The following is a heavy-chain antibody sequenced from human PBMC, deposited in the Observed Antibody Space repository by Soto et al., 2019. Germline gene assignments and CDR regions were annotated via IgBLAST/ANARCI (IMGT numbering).Heavy chain of an antibody. Sequence: AQLQAWGAGLLRPSETLSLTCGVSDVSFSGYYWSWVRQAPGKGLEWVGRIKSKADGGTTNYAAPVKGRFNISRDGSKNTLYLQMNGLKTEDTAVYYCTTGWSSKDYWGQGTLVTVSS. CDR2: IKSKADGGTT. CDR1: DVSFSGYY. CDR3: TTGWSSKDY. J-gene: IGHJ4*02. V-gene: IGHV3-15*01. D-gene: IGHD3-3*01.